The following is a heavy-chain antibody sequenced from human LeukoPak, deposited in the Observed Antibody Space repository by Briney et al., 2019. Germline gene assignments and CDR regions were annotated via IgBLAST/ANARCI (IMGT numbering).Heavy chain of an antibody. CDR1: GFTFSSYS. D-gene: IGHD3-16*01. Sequence: GGSLRLSCAASGFTFSSYSMNWVRQAPGKGLEWVSYISSSSSTIYYADSVKGRFTISRDNSKNTLHLQMDSLRADDMAVYYCARDRVGGWAFDIWGQGTMVTVSS. J-gene: IGHJ3*02. CDR3: ARDRVGGWAFDI. CDR2: ISSSSSTI. V-gene: IGHV3-48*01.